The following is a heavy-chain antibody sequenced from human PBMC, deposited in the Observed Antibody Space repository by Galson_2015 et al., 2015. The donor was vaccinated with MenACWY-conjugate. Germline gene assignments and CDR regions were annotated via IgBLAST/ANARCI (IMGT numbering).Heavy chain of an antibody. Sequence: ATLSLPCAVSGGSISSSNWWRWVRPPTGQGLEWIGEVYHSGSTNYNPSLKSLFTISEDKSKNQFSLRLSSVAAADTSVYYCARSITYSSSWRPHPNRWFDPWGQGTTVTVSS. CDR1: GGSISSSNW. V-gene: IGHV4-4*02. CDR2: VYHSGST. J-gene: IGHJ5*01. D-gene: IGHD6-13*01. CDR3: ARSITYSSSWRPHPNRWFDP.